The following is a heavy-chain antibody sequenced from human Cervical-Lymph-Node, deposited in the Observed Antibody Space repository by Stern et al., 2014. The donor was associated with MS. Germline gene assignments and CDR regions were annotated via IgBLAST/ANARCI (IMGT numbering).Heavy chain of an antibody. D-gene: IGHD2-15*01. CDR2: INPNSGGA. CDR1: GYTFTDYY. Sequence: VQLVESGAEVKKPGASVKVACKASGYTFTDYYIHWVRQAPGQGLEWMVRINPNSGGANDAQNFQGRVTRTRDTSINTASMELSRLTSDDTAVYYCARRGYCSGGSCYGGDYFDYWGQGTLVTVSS. CDR3: ARRGYCSGGSCYGGDYFDY. J-gene: IGHJ4*02. V-gene: IGHV1-2*06.